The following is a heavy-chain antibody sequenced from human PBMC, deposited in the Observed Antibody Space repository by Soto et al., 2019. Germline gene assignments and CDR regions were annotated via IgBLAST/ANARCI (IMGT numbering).Heavy chain of an antibody. J-gene: IGHJ6*03. Sequence: GASMKVSCKAFWYTLTSYAMHWVRQAPRQRVDWMGWINAGNGNTKYSQKFQGRVTITRDTSASTAYMELSSLRSEDTAVYYCARDSGRTIFGVLTSGYMDVWGQGTTVTVSS. CDR2: INAGNGNT. CDR1: WYTLTSYA. D-gene: IGHD3-3*01. V-gene: IGHV1-3*01. CDR3: ARDSGRTIFGVLTSGYMDV.